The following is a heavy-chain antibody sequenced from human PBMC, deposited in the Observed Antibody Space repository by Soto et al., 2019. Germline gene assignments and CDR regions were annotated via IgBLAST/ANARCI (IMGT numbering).Heavy chain of an antibody. CDR3: VKSATIAAAATDYFDY. V-gene: IGHV3-64D*06. J-gene: IGHJ4*02. CDR1: GFTFSRYA. D-gene: IGHD6-25*01. Sequence: GGPLRLSCSVPGFTFSRYAMHWVRQAPGKGLEYVSGISSNGEKTYYADPVKGRFTISRDNSKNTLYLQMGSLRGEDTALYHCVKSATIAAAATDYFDYWGQGTLVTVS. CDR2: ISSNGEKT.